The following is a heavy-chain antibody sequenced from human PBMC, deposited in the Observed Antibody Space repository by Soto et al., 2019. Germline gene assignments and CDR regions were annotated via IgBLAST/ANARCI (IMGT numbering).Heavy chain of an antibody. J-gene: IGHJ4*02. V-gene: IGHV1-2*02. D-gene: IGHD4-17*01. CDR3: ARDPDYGDYWGYFFDS. CDR1: GYTFAAYY. Sequence: QVQLVQSGAEVKKPGASVKVSCKTSGYTFAAYYIHWIRQAPGQGLEWMGWINPTSGGTVYAQNFQDRVTMTRDTSISTAYMELRRLNSDDTAGYYCARDPDYGDYWGYFFDSWGQGTPVPVSS. CDR2: INPTSGGT.